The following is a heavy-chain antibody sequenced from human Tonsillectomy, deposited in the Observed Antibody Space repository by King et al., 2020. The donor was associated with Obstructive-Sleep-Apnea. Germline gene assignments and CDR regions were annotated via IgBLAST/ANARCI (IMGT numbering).Heavy chain of an antibody. CDR2: IYWDDDK. Sequence: ITLKESGPTLVKPTQTLTLTCTFSGFSFTTTGVAVGWIRQPPGKALEWLGLIYWDDDKRYSPSLKSRLTITKDTSKNQVDLTMTNMDPVDTATYYCAHRRALDTAKCFFNYWGQGTLVTVSS. V-gene: IGHV2-5*02. D-gene: IGHD5-18*01. J-gene: IGHJ4*02. CDR1: GFSFTTTGVA. CDR3: AHRRALDTAKCFFNY.